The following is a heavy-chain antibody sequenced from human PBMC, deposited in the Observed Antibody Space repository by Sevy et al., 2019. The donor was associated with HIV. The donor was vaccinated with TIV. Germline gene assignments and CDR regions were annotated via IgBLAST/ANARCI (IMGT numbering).Heavy chain of an antibody. Sequence: GGYLRLSCAASGFTFSSYGMHWVRQAPGKGLEWVAVISYDGSNKYYAVSVKGRFTISRDNSKNTLYLQMNSLRAEDTAVYYCAKDMLRDTAMVYYYYYGMDVWGQGTTVTVSS. D-gene: IGHD5-18*01. V-gene: IGHV3-30*18. CDR3: AKDMLRDTAMVYYYYYGMDV. CDR2: ISYDGSNK. CDR1: GFTFSSYG. J-gene: IGHJ6*02.